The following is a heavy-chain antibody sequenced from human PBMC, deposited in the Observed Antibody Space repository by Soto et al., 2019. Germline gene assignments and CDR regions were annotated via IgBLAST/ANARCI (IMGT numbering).Heavy chain of an antibody. J-gene: IGHJ4*02. CDR3: ASPSFYGGNYFDY. D-gene: IGHD4-17*01. CDR1: GYTFTNYY. Sequence: QVQLVQSGAEVRKPGASVKVSCKASGYTFTNYYMHWVRQAPGQGLEWMGIINPSGGTTTYAQKFQGRVTMTRDTSTSTVYMELSSLTSEDTAVYYCASPSFYGGNYFDYWGQGTLVTVSS. CDR2: INPSGGTT. V-gene: IGHV1-46*01.